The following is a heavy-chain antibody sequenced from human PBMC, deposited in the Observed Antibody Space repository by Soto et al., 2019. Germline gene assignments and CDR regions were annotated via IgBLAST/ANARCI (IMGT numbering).Heavy chain of an antibody. CDR3: ASNTVTPVDAMDV. Sequence: QAQIQQWGAGLLRPSETLSLTCGVSRGSFSAYYWTWIRQPPGKGLEWIAEINHRGDTTYNPSLRSRVTISVDTSRNHFFLRLNSVTVADTAIYYCASNTVTPVDAMDVWGQGTTVTVS. J-gene: IGHJ6*02. D-gene: IGHD4-17*01. CDR1: RGSFSAYY. V-gene: IGHV4-34*02. CDR2: INHRGDT.